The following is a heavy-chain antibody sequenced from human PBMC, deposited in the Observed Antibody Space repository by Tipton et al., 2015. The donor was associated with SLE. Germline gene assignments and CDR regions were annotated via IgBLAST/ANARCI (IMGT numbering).Heavy chain of an antibody. CDR3: ARDSVATIGEFDY. V-gene: IGHV6-1*01. CDR1: GDSVSSNSAA. CDR2: TYYRSKWYN. J-gene: IGHJ4*02. Sequence: GLVKPSQTLSLTCAISGDSVSSNSAALNWIRQSPSRGLEWLGRTYYRSKWYNDYAVSVKSRITINPDTSKNQLSLQLNSVTPEDTAVYYCARDSVATIGEFDYWGQGTLVTVSS. D-gene: IGHD5-12*01.